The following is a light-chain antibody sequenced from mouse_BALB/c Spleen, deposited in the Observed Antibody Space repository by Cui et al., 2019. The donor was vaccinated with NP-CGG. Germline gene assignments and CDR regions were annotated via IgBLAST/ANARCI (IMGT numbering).Light chain of an antibody. CDR2: GTN. V-gene: IGLV1*01. Sequence: QAVVTQESALTTSPGETVTLTCRSSTGAVTTSNYANWVQEKPDHLFTGLIGGTNNRAPGFPARFSGSLIGDKAALTITGAQTEDEARYFCALWYSNHWVFGGGTKLTVL. CDR1: TGAVTTSNY. J-gene: IGLJ1*01. CDR3: ALWYSNHWV.